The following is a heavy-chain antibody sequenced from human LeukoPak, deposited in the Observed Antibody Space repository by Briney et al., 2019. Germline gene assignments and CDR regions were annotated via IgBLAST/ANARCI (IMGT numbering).Heavy chain of an antibody. D-gene: IGHD1-26*01. Sequence: GGSLRLSCAASGFTFSEYYISWIRQAPGKGLEWVSYISSSGSTIYYADSVKGRSPIARDNAKNSLYLQMNSLRAEDTAVYYWARVRWELLGGLGIFDYWGQGTLVTVSS. CDR3: ARVRWELLGGLGIFDY. CDR2: ISSSGSTI. CDR1: GFTFSEYY. J-gene: IGHJ4*02. V-gene: IGHV3-11*01.